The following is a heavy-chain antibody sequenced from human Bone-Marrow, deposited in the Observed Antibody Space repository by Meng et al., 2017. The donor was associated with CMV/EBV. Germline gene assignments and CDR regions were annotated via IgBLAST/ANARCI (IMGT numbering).Heavy chain of an antibody. CDR2: ISGSGGST. Sequence: GGSLRLSCAASGFTFSSYAMSWVRQAPGKGLEWVSAISGSGGSTYYADSVKGRFTISRDNSKNTLYLQMNSLGAEDTAVYYCAKGRGAVAGLGVMDVWGQGTTVTFSS. V-gene: IGHV3-23*01. D-gene: IGHD6-19*01. J-gene: IGHJ6*02. CDR3: AKGRGAVAGLGVMDV. CDR1: GFTFSSYA.